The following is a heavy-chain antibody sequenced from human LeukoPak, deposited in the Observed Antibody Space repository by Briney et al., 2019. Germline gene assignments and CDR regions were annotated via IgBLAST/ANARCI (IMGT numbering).Heavy chain of an antibody. CDR3: AKDRAKWLYTLNFDY. CDR2: ISYDGSNK. Sequence: GGSLRLSCAASGFTFSSHGMHWVRQAPGKGLEWVAVISYDGSNKYYADSVKGRFTISRDKSKNTLYLQMNSLRAEDTAVYYCAKDRAKWLYTLNFDYWGQGTLVTVSS. D-gene: IGHD3-22*01. J-gene: IGHJ4*02. CDR1: GFTFSSHG. V-gene: IGHV3-30*18.